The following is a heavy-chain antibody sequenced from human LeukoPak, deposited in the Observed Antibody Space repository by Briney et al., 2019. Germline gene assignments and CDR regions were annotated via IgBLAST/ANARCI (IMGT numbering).Heavy chain of an antibody. CDR1: GYTFTGDY. J-gene: IGHJ4*02. V-gene: IGHV1-2*02. CDR2: INPNNGGT. CDR3: ARGSQKTPPRRDIVVVVAATQTGAFDY. D-gene: IGHD2-15*01. Sequence: ASVKVSCKASGYTFTGDYIHWVRQAPGQGLEWMGWINPNNGGTNYAQKFQGRVTMTRDTSISTAYMELSRLRSDDTAVYYCARGSQKTPPRRDIVVVVAATQTGAFDYWGQGTLVTVSS.